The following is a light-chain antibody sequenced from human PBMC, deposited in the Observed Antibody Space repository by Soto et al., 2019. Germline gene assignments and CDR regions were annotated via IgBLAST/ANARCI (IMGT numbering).Light chain of an antibody. CDR3: HQRYNWPRVT. CDR2: DVS. V-gene: IGKV3-11*01. J-gene: IGKJ5*01. Sequence: TVLTQSPATLSVSPGERATLSCRASQSVSSNLAWYQQKPGQPPRLLIYDVSNRATGIPARFSGSGSGTDFTLTITSLEPEDFAVYFCHQRYNWPRVTFGQGTRLEIK. CDR1: QSVSSN.